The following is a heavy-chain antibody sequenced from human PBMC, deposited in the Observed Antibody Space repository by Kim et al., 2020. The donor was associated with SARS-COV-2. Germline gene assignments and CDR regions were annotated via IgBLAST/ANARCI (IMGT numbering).Heavy chain of an antibody. Sequence: GGSLRLSCVGSGFSFSTYWMTWVRQTPGKGLEWVANIKQDGSENYYVDSVRGRFTISRDNAKNSVFLQMNSLGAEDTALYYCATLPYSFAFEYWGQGTLVTVSS. CDR3: ATLPYSFAFEY. V-gene: IGHV3-7*01. CDR1: GFSFSTYW. D-gene: IGHD5-18*01. CDR2: IKQDGSEN. J-gene: IGHJ4*02.